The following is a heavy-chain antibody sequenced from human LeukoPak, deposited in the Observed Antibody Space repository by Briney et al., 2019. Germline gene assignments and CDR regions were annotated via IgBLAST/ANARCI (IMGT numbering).Heavy chain of an antibody. CDR2: TFHSGSP. CDR3: ARDAGGDFDY. V-gene: IGHV4-38-2*02. CDR1: GYSISSGYY. D-gene: IGHD2-21*01. Sequence: PSETLSLTCNVSGYSISSGYYWGWIRQPPGKALEWIGTTFHSGSPNYNPSLKSRVTIPIDTSKNQFSLKLSSVTAADTAFYYCARDAGGDFDYWGQGTLVTVSS. J-gene: IGHJ4*02.